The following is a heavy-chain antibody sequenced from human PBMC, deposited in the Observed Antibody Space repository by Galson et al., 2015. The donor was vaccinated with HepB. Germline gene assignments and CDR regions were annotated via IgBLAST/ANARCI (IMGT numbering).Heavy chain of an antibody. CDR3: ARTYYYDSSGYYYYYGMDV. V-gene: IGHV1-69*02. J-gene: IGHJ6*02. CDR2: IIPILGIA. Sequence: SVKVSCRASGGTFSSYTISWVRQAPGQGLEWMGRIIPILGIANYAQKFQGRVTITADKSTSTAYMELSSLRSEDTAVYYCARTYYYDSSGYYYYYGMDVWGQGTTVTVSS. D-gene: IGHD3-22*01. CDR1: GGTFSSYT.